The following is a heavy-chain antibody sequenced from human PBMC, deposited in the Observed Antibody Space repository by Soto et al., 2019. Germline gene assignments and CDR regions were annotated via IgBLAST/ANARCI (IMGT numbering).Heavy chain of an antibody. D-gene: IGHD3-3*01. CDR1: GGSISSGGYY. CDR2: IYYSGST. J-gene: IGHJ3*02. V-gene: IGHV4-31*03. CDR3: ARTYLPYTIFGVAEDAFDI. Sequence: SETLSLTCTVSGGSISSGGYYWSWIRQHPGKGLEWIGYIYYSGSTYYNPSLKSRVTISVDTSKNQFSLKLSAVTAADTAVYYCARTYLPYTIFGVAEDAFDIWGQGTMVTVSS.